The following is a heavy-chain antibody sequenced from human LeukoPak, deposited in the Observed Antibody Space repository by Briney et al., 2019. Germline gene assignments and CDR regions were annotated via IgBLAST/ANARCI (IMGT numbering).Heavy chain of an antibody. J-gene: IGHJ6*04. Sequence: SETLSLTCAVYVGSFSGYYWSWIRQPPGKGLEWIGEINHSGSTNYNSSLKSRVAISVDTSKNQFSLKLSSVTAADTAVYYCARGYYGSGSHCCHVDVWGKGTTITVSA. CDR2: INHSGST. CDR1: VGSFSGYY. CDR3: ARGYYGSGSHCCHVDV. V-gene: IGHV4-34*01. D-gene: IGHD3-10*01.